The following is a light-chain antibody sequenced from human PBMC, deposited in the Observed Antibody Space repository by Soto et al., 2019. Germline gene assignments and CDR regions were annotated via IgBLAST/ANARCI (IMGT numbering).Light chain of an antibody. Sequence: QSVLTQPASVSGSPGQSIPISCTGTSSDVGGYDYVSWYQHHPGKAPKLVISEVTNRPSGVSDRFSGSRSGNTASLTISGLQAEDEADYYCSSYTTSSTLVFGGGTKLTVL. CDR2: EVT. CDR1: SSDVGGYDY. CDR3: SSYTTSSTLV. V-gene: IGLV2-14*01. J-gene: IGLJ3*02.